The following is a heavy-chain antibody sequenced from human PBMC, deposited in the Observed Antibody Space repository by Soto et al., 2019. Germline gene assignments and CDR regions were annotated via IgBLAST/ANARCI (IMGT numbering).Heavy chain of an antibody. D-gene: IGHD4-4*01. J-gene: IGHJ4*02. CDR1: GGTFSSYA. CDR2: IIPIFGTA. Sequence: SVKVSCKASGGTFSSYAISWVRQAPGQGLEWMGGIIPIFGTANYAQKFQGRVTITADKSTSTAYMELSRLRSEDTAAYYCARSSGNPPLYYFDYWGQGTLVTVSS. CDR3: ARSSGNPPLYYFDY. V-gene: IGHV1-69*06.